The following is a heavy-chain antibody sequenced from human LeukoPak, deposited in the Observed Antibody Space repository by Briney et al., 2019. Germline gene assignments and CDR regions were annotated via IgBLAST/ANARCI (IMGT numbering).Heavy chain of an antibody. J-gene: IGHJ4*02. CDR3: ARPGVRGVPFDF. CDR2: INPSGGST. CDR1: GYTFTSYY. Sequence: VSVKVSCKASGYTFTSYYMHWVRQAPGQGLEWMGIINPSGGSTSYAQKFQGRVTMTRDTSTSTVYMELSSLRSDDTAVYYCARPGVRGVPFDFWGQGTLVTVSS. D-gene: IGHD3-10*01. V-gene: IGHV1-46*01.